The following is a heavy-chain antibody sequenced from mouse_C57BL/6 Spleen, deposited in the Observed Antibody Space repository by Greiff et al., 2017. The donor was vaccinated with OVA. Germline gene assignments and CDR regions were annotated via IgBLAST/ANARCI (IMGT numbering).Heavy chain of an antibody. CDR3: TRYATVVGMDY. D-gene: IGHD1-1*01. V-gene: IGHV1-15*01. Sequence: QVQLKQSGAELVRPGASVTLSCKASGYTFTDYEMHWVKQTPVHGLEWIGAIDPETGGTAYNQKFKGKAILTADKSSSTAYMERRSLTSEDSAVYYCTRYATVVGMDYWGQGTSVTVSS. CDR2: IDPETGGT. J-gene: IGHJ4*01. CDR1: GYTFTDYE.